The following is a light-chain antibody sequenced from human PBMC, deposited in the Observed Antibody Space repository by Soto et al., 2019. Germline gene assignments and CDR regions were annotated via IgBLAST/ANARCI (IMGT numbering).Light chain of an antibody. V-gene: IGLV2-14*01. J-gene: IGLJ1*01. CDR2: EVS. CDR1: SSDVGSYNY. CDR3: SSYTTRTTLYV. Sequence: SALTQPASVSGSPGQSITISCTGTSSDVGSYNYVSWYQLHPGKAPKLMIYEVSSRPSGVSNRFSGSKSGDTASLTISGLQAEDEADYYCSSYTTRTTLYVFGTGTKVTVL.